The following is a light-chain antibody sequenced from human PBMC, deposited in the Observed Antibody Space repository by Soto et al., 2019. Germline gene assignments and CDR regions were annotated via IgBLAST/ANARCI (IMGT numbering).Light chain of an antibody. CDR1: QTISSW. V-gene: IGKV1-5*03. J-gene: IGKJ1*01. CDR3: QHYNSYSAA. Sequence: DIPMTQSPSTLSGSVGDRVTITCRASQTISSWLAWYQQKPGKAPKLLIYKASTLKSGVPSRFSGSGSGTEFTLSNNSLQLDDFATYYCQHYNSYSAAFGQGTKV. CDR2: KAS.